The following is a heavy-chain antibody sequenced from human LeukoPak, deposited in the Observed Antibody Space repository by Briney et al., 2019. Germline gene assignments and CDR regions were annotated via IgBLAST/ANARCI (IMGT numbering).Heavy chain of an antibody. CDR2: MSYSGHT. J-gene: IGHJ4*01. Sequence: TASETLSLTCTISGDYVGRINYYWGWIRQPPGKGLEWIVSMSYSGHTYYNPSLKSRVTTSIDTSKNQLSLNLKSVTAADTAVYYCARDRDVDDFDSWGHGTLVTVSS. V-gene: IGHV4-39*07. CDR3: ARDRDVDDFDS. D-gene: IGHD2-15*01. CDR1: GDYVGRINYY.